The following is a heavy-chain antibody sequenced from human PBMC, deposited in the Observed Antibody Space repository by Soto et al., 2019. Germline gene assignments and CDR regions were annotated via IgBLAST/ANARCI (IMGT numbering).Heavy chain of an antibody. CDR1: GGSFSGYY. J-gene: IGHJ4*02. CDR3: ARDLGTGATAGDY. Sequence: QVQLQQWGAGLLKPSETLSLTCAVYGGSFSGYYWSSIRQPPGKGLEWIGEINHSGSTNYNPSLKSRVTISVDTSKNQFSLKLSSVTAADTAVYYCARDLGTGATAGDYWGQGTLVTVSS. V-gene: IGHV4-34*01. D-gene: IGHD1-26*01. CDR2: INHSGST.